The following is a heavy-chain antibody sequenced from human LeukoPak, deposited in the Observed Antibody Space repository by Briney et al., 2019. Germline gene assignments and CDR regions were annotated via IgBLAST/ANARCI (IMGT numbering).Heavy chain of an antibody. CDR3: ARESTGGSLEIDY. V-gene: IGHV1-69*05. D-gene: IGHD2-8*02. Sequence: SVKVSCKASGGTFSSYAISWVRQAPGQRLEWMGGIIPIFGTANYAQKFQGRVTITTDESTSTAYMELRSLRSDDTAVYYCARESTGGSLEIDYWGQGTLVTVSS. CDR2: IIPIFGTA. CDR1: GGTFSSYA. J-gene: IGHJ4*02.